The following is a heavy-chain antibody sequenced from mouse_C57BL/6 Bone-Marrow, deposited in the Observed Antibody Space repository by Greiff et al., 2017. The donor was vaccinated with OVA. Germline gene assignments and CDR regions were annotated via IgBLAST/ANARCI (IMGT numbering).Heavy chain of an antibody. D-gene: IGHD2-5*01. V-gene: IGHV1-64*01. CDR3: ARHEDLYYSNYGGYFGV. Sequence: QVQLKQPGAELVKPGASVKLSCKASGYTFTSYWMHWVKQRPGQGLEWIGMIHPNSGSTNYNEKFKSKATLTVDKSSSTAYMQLSSLTSEDSAVYYCARHEDLYYSNYGGYFGVWGTGTTVTVSS. CDR2: IHPNSGST. J-gene: IGHJ1*03. CDR1: GYTFTSYW.